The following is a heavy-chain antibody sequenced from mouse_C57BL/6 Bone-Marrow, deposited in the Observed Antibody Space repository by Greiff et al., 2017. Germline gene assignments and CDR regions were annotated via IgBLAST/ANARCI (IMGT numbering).Heavy chain of an antibody. CDR3: AREFYYYGSRYAMDY. J-gene: IGHJ4*01. CDR2: IHPNSGST. CDR1: GYTFTSYW. V-gene: IGHV1-64*01. Sequence: QVQLKQSGAELVKPGASVKLSCKASGYTFTSYWMHWVKQRPGQGLEWIGMIHPNSGSTNYNEKFKSKATLTVDKSSSTAYMQLSSLTSEDSAVYYCAREFYYYGSRYAMDYWGQGTSVTVSS. D-gene: IGHD1-1*01.